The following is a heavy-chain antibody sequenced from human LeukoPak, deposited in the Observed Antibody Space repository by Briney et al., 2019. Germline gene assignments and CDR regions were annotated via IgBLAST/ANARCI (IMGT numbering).Heavy chain of an antibody. CDR3: ATESSLGTYYVDY. J-gene: IGHJ4*02. Sequence: GGSLRLSCAASGFTVSSNYMSWVRQAPGKGLEWVSVIYSDGRTYYAASVKGRFTISRDNSKNTLYLQMNSLRAADTAVYYCATESSLGTYYVDYWGQGTLVTASS. CDR2: IYSDGRT. CDR1: GFTVSSNY. V-gene: IGHV3-53*01. D-gene: IGHD3-16*01.